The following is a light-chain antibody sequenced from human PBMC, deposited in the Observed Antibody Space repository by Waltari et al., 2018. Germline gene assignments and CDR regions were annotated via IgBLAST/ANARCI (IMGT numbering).Light chain of an antibody. CDR2: DKD. CDR1: SLRTYF. V-gene: IGLV3-19*01. CDR3: SSRDTSGDHVV. Sequence: SSDLTQDPAVSVALGQTVRITCQGDSLRTYFTTWYQQRPGEAPLLVIYDKDNRPSGIPVRFSGSSSGHTASLTITGAQADDEADYYCSSRDTSGDHVVFGGGTKLTVL. J-gene: IGLJ2*01.